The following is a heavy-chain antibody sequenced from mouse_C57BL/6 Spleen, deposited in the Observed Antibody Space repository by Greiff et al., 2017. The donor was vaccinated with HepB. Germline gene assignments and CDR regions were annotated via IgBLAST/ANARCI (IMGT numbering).Heavy chain of an antibody. D-gene: IGHD1-1*01. Sequence: EVQLQQSVAELVRPGASVKLSCTASGFNIKNTYMHWVKQRPEQGLEWIGRIDPANGNTKYAPKFQGKATITADISSNTAYLQLSSLTSDDTAIYYCASDYGSSYGFAYWGQGTLVTVSA. CDR2: IDPANGNT. J-gene: IGHJ3*01. CDR1: GFNIKNTY. CDR3: ASDYGSSYGFAY. V-gene: IGHV14-3*01.